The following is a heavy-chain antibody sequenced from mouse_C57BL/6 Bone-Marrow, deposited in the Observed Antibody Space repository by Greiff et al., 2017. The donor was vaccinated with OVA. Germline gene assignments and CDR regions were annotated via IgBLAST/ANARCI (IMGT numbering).Heavy chain of an antibody. V-gene: IGHV1-81*01. D-gene: IGHD2-3*01. Sequence: VQVVESGAELARPGASVKLSCKASGYTFTSYGISWVKQRTGQGLEWIGEIYPRSGNTYYNEKFKGKATLTADKSSSTAYMELRSLTSEDSAVYFCARRNLYDGWKAYYFDYWGQGTTLTVSS. CDR2: IYPRSGNT. J-gene: IGHJ2*01. CDR1: GYTFTSYG. CDR3: ARRNLYDGWKAYYFDY.